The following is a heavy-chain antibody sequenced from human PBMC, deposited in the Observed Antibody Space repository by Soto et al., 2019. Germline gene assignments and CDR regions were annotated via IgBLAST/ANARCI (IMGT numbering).Heavy chain of an antibody. D-gene: IGHD2-2*01. Sequence: GASVKVSCKASGYTFTGYYMHWVRQAPGQGLEWMGGIIPIFGTANYAQKFQGRVTITADESTSTAYMELSSLRSEDTAVYYCARDIVVVQAAKNWFDTWGQGTLVTVSA. CDR1: GYTFTGYY. V-gene: IGHV1-69*13. CDR3: ARDIVVVQAAKNWFDT. J-gene: IGHJ5*02. CDR2: IIPIFGTA.